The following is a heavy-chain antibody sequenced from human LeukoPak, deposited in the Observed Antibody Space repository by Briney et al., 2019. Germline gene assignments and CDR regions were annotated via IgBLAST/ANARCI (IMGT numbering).Heavy chain of an antibody. Sequence: GGSLRLSCAASGFTFSTYEMHWVRQAPGKGLEWVSYISSSGKSMYYADSVKGRFTISRDNAKNSLYLQMNSLRVKDTAVYYCASWFGSHWGQGTLVTVSS. D-gene: IGHD2-15*01. V-gene: IGHV3-48*03. CDR2: ISSSGKSM. J-gene: IGHJ4*02. CDR1: GFTFSTYE. CDR3: ASWFGSH.